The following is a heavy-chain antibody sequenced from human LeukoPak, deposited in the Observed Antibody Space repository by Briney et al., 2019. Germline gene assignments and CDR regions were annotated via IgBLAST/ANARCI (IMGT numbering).Heavy chain of an antibody. CDR1: GGSISSYY. Sequence: SETLSLTCTVSGGSISSYYWGWIRQPPGKGLEWIGYIYHSGSTYYNPSLKSRVTISVDRSKNQFSLKLSSVTAADTAVYYCARGTDSSASDYWGQGTLVTVSS. V-gene: IGHV4-59*12. D-gene: IGHD3-22*01. CDR3: ARGTDSSASDY. CDR2: IYHSGST. J-gene: IGHJ4*02.